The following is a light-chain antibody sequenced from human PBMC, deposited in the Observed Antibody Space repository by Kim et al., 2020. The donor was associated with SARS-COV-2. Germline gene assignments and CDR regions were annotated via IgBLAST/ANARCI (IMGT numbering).Light chain of an antibody. Sequence: SVYAGERATLSCRASQSVSSNLAWYQQKPGQAPRLLIYGASTRATGIPARFSGSGSGTEFTLTISSLQSEDFAVYYCQQYNNWPYTFGQGTKLEI. CDR1: QSVSSN. CDR3: QQYNNWPYT. V-gene: IGKV3-15*01. CDR2: GAS. J-gene: IGKJ2*01.